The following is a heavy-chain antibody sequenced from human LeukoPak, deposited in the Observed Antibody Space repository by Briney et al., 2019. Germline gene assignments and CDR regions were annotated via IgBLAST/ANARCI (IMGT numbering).Heavy chain of an antibody. Sequence: GGSLRLSCAASGFTFSSYSMNWVRQAPGKGLEWVSSISSSSSYIYYADSVKGRFTISRDNAKNSLYLQMNSLRAEDTAVYYCARNEVVAATFDYWGQGTLVTVSS. CDR1: GFTFSSYS. J-gene: IGHJ4*02. V-gene: IGHV3-21*01. D-gene: IGHD2-15*01. CDR3: ARNEVVAATFDY. CDR2: ISSSSSYI.